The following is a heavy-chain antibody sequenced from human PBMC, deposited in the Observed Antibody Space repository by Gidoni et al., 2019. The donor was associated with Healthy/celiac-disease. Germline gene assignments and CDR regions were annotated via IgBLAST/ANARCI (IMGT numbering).Heavy chain of an antibody. D-gene: IGHD6-19*01. Sequence: QLQLQESGPGLVKPSETLSLTCTVSGGSISSSSYYWGWIRQPPGKGLAWIGSIYYSGSTYYNPSLKSRVTISVDTSKNQFSLKLSSVTAADTAVYYCARLPGYSSGWAQNWFDPWGQGTLVTVSS. CDR2: IYYSGST. V-gene: IGHV4-39*01. CDR3: ARLPGYSSGWAQNWFDP. CDR1: GGSISSSSYY. J-gene: IGHJ5*02.